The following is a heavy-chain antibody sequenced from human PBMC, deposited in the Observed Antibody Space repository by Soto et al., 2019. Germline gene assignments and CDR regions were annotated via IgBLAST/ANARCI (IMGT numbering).Heavy chain of an antibody. Sequence: GASVKVSCKASGYTFTTYGVSWVRQAPGQGLEWMGWTSGYNGNTNYPQKLQGRVTMTTDTSTSTAYMELRSLRSDDTAVYYCASGADGDYYEDAFDIWGQGTMVTVSS. D-gene: IGHD4-17*01. CDR1: GYTFTTYG. J-gene: IGHJ3*02. V-gene: IGHV1-18*01. CDR2: TSGYNGNT. CDR3: ASGADGDYYEDAFDI.